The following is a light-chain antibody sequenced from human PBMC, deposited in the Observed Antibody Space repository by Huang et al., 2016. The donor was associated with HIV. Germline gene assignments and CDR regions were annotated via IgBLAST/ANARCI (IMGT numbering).Light chain of an antibody. CDR3: QQYSSYSLLT. CDR2: KAS. Sequence: DIQMTQSTSTLSASVGDRVTITCRASQSISSWLDWYLQKPGKAPKLLIYKASILESGVPPRFSGSGSGTEFTLTISSLEPDDFATYYCQQYSSYSLLTFGGGTKVEIK. J-gene: IGKJ4*01. CDR1: QSISSW. V-gene: IGKV1-5*03.